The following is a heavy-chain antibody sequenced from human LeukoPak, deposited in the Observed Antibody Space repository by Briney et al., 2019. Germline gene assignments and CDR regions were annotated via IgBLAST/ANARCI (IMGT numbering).Heavy chain of an antibody. Sequence: GGSLRLSCAASGFTFSSYSMSWVRQAPGKGLEWVANIKQDGSEKYYVDSVKGRFTISRDNSKNTLYLQMNSLRAEDTAVYYCARIGRYFDWLIDYWGQGTLVTVSS. CDR2: IKQDGSEK. D-gene: IGHD3-9*01. V-gene: IGHV3-7*01. CDR1: GFTFSSYS. J-gene: IGHJ4*02. CDR3: ARIGRYFDWLIDY.